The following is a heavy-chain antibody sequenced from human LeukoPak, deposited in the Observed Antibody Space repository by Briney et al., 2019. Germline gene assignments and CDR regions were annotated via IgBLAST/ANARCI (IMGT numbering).Heavy chain of an antibody. CDR2: IYYSGST. Sequence: SETLSLTCTVSGGSISSHYWSWIRQPPGEGLEWIGYIYYSGSTNYNPSLKSRVTISVDTSKNQFSLKLSSVTAADTAVYYCAREGGDYSNSYGWFDPWGQGTLVTVSS. V-gene: IGHV4-59*11. CDR1: GGSISSHY. J-gene: IGHJ5*02. CDR3: AREGGDYSNSYGWFDP. D-gene: IGHD4-11*01.